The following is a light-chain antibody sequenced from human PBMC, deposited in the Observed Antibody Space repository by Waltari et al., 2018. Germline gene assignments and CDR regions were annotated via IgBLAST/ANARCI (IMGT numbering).Light chain of an antibody. CDR3: SLSYSGAVV. V-gene: IGLV7-46*01. Sequence: QAVVTQEPSLTVSPGGTVTLTCGSNTGAVTSGHYPYWFQQKPGQAPRTLIYDTNNNQSWTPARFSGSLLGGKGALTLSGAQPEDEAEYYCSLSYSGAVVFGGGTKLTVL. CDR2: DTN. CDR1: TGAVTSGHY. J-gene: IGLJ2*01.